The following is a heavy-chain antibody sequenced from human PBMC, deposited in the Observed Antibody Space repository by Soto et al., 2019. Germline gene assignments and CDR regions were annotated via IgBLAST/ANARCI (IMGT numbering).Heavy chain of an antibody. CDR1: GFTFSSYS. CDR3: ARDGSIAAAEFDY. CDR2: ISSSSSYI. J-gene: IGHJ4*02. D-gene: IGHD6-13*01. Sequence: PGGSLRLSCAASGFTFSSYSMNWVRQAPGKGLEWVSSISSSSSYIYYADSVKGRFTISRDNAKNSLHLQMNSLRAEDTAVYYCARDGSIAAAEFDYWGQGTLVTVSS. V-gene: IGHV3-21*01.